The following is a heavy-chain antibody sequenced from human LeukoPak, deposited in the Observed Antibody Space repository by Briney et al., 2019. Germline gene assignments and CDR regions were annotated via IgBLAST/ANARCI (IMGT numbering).Heavy chain of an antibody. J-gene: IGHJ3*02. CDR3: AVVLRYFDWLLWHDAFDI. Sequence: SETLSLTCTVSGGSISSSSYYWGWIRQPPGTGLEWIGSIYYSGSTYYNPSLKSRVTISVDTSKNQFSLKLSSVTAADTAVYYCAVVLRYFDWLLWHDAFDIWGQGTMVTVSS. CDR2: IYYSGST. V-gene: IGHV4-39*01. CDR1: GGSISSSSYY. D-gene: IGHD3-9*01.